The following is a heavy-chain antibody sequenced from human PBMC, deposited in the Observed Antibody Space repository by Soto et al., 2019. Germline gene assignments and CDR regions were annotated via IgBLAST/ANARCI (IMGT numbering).Heavy chain of an antibody. J-gene: IGHJ5*02. V-gene: IGHV3-9*01. CDR3: AKANTLAAAPTA. Sequence: EVQLVESGGGLVQPGRSLRLSCAASGFTFDDYAMHWVRQAPGKGVEWVSGISWNSGSIGYAASVKGRFTISSDNATNSLYLQMNSLRAEATALYYCAKANTLAAAPTAWGQGTLVTVSA. CDR1: GFTFDDYA. D-gene: IGHD6-13*01. CDR2: ISWNSGSI.